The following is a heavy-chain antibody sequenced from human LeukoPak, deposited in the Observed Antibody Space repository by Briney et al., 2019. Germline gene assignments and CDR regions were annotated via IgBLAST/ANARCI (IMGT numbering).Heavy chain of an antibody. D-gene: IGHD1-26*01. CDR3: ARDSGSYWGGYYFDY. Sequence: GGSLRLSCAASGFTFSSYWMSWVRQAPGKGLEWVANMNEGGSEKYYVDSVKGRFTISRDNAKNSLYLQMNSLRAEDTAVYYCARDSGSYWGGYYFDYWGQGTLVTVSS. CDR1: GFTFSSYW. J-gene: IGHJ4*02. CDR2: MNEGGSEK. V-gene: IGHV3-7*03.